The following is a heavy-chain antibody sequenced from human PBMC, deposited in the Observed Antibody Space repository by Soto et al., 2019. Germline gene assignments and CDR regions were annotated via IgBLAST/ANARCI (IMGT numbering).Heavy chain of an antibody. V-gene: IGHV1-3*01. CDR3: ARSIVVVTAADY. J-gene: IGHJ4*02. Sequence: ASVKVSCKASGYTFTSYAMHWVRQAPGQRLEWMGWINAGNGNTKYSQKFQGRVTITRDTSASTAYMELSSLRSEDTAVYYCARSIVVVTAADYWVQGTLVTVSS. CDR2: INAGNGNT. D-gene: IGHD2-21*02. CDR1: GYTFTSYA.